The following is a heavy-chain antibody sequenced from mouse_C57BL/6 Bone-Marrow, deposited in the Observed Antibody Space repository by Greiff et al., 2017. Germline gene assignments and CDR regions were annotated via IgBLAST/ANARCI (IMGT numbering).Heavy chain of an antibody. V-gene: IGHV1-64*01. J-gene: IGHJ3*01. Sequence: QVQLQQPGAELVKPGASVKLSCKASGYTFTSYWMHWVKQRPGQGLEWIGMIHPNSGSTNYNEKFKGKATLTVDKSSSTAYMQLSSLTSEDSAVYYCARITTVVEGFAYWGQGTLVTVSA. D-gene: IGHD1-1*01. CDR3: ARITTVVEGFAY. CDR2: IHPNSGST. CDR1: GYTFTSYW.